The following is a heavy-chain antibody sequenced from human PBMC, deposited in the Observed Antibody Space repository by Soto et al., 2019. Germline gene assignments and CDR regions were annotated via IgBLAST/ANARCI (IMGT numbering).Heavy chain of an antibody. D-gene: IGHD3-3*02. J-gene: IGHJ6*02. CDR3: AAADEGWKLALDV. CDR2: IVVGSGNT. Sequence: SVKVSCKASEFTFTSSTVQWVRQARGQRLEWIGWIVVGSGNTNYAQKFQERVTITRDMSTSTTYMELSSLRSEDTAVYYCAAADEGWKLALDVWGQGTTVTVSS. V-gene: IGHV1-58*01. CDR1: EFTFTSST.